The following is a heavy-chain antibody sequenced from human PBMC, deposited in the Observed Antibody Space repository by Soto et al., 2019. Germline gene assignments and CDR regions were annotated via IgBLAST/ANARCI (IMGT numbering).Heavy chain of an antibody. CDR1: GFTFSSYG. V-gene: IGHV3-30*03. CDR2: ISYDGSNK. Sequence: QVQLVESGGGVVQPGRSLRLSCAASGFTFSSYGMHWVRQAPGKGLEWVAVISYDGSNKYYADSVKGRFTISRDNSKNTLYLQMNSLRAEDTAVYYCALTLGRDAIHFDYWGQGTLVTVSS. D-gene: IGHD1-26*01. J-gene: IGHJ4*02. CDR3: ALTLGRDAIHFDY.